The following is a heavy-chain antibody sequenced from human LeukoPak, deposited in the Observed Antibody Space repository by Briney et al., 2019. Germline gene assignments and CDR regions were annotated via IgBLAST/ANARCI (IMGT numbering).Heavy chain of an antibody. V-gene: IGHV4-39*07. CDR1: GGSISSSSYY. J-gene: IGHJ5*02. CDR3: ARGTDILTGPTLGWFDP. CDR2: IYYSGST. Sequence: SETLSLTCTVSGGSISSSSYYWGWIRQPPGKGLEWIGSIYYSGSTYYNPSLKSRVTISVDTSKNQFSLKLSSVTAADTAVYYCARGTDILTGPTLGWFDPWGQGTLVTVSS. D-gene: IGHD3-9*01.